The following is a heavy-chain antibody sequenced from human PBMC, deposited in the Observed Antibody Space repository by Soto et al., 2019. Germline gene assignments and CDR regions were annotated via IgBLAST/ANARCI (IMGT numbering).Heavy chain of an antibody. CDR3: ARAPKVSGSAQTRPDF. CDR1: SGSLSGYY. D-gene: IGHD6-6*01. CDR2: ISPSGTT. V-gene: IGHV4-34*01. Sequence: SETLSLTCSLYSGSLSGYYWSWIRQPPGKGLEWIGEISPSGTTNYSPSLKSRVSISVDTSKNQFPLNLTSLTAADTAVYYCARAPKVSGSAQTRPDFWGQGSLVTVSS. J-gene: IGHJ4*02.